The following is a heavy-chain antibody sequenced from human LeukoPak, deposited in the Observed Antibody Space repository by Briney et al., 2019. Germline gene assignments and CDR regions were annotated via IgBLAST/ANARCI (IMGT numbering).Heavy chain of an antibody. J-gene: IGHJ3*02. Sequence: SQTLSPTCTVYAGSISSGGYYWNWIRHHPGRGREWIAYIYNRGSPYYSPALKSRITISVDTSKNQFSLRLSSVAAADTAVEYCASHSPGYSGYDPNDAFDIWGQGTMVTVSS. D-gene: IGHD5-12*01. CDR3: ASHSPGYSGYDPNDAFDI. CDR1: AGSISSGGYY. V-gene: IGHV4-31*03. CDR2: IYNRGSP.